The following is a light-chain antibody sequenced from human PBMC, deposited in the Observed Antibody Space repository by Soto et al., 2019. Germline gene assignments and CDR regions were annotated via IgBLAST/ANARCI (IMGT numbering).Light chain of an antibody. J-gene: IGLJ1*01. CDR3: QSYDKRLTADV. CDR2: GNG. V-gene: IGLV1-40*01. Sequence: QSVLTQPPSVSGAPGQRVTISCSGTSSSIGAGYEVHWYHQLPGTAPKLVVSGNGNRPSRVPDRLSASKSGTSASLAITGLQAEDEGHYYCQSYDKRLTADVFGTGTKLTVL. CDR1: SSSIGAGYE.